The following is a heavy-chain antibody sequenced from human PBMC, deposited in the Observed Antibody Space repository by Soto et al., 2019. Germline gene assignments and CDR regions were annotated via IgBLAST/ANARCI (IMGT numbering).Heavy chain of an antibody. J-gene: IGHJ3*02. Sequence: ASVNVSCKASGYTFTSYGISWVRQAPGQGLEWMGWISAYNGNTNYAQKLQGRVTMTTDTSTSTAYMELRSLRSDDTAVYYCARDRMIAYCSGGSCYSDAFDIWGQGTTVTVSS. CDR1: GYTFTSYG. D-gene: IGHD2-15*01. CDR2: ISAYNGNT. V-gene: IGHV1-18*01. CDR3: ARDRMIAYCSGGSCYSDAFDI.